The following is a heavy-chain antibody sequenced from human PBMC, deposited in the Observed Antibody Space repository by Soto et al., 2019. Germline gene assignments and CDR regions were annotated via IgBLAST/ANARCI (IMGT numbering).Heavy chain of an antibody. J-gene: IGHJ4*02. D-gene: IGHD2-2*01. CDR3: VYIAYANGWQILDN. CDR1: GFSLSNIGVG. CDR2: IYWGDDK. Sequence: SGPTLVNPTQTLTLTCTFSGFSLSNIGVGVGWIRQPPGKALEWLALIYWGDDKRYSPSLKSRLTITKDTSKNEVVLTMTNVDPVDTATYYCVYIAYANGWQILDNWGQGTLVTVSS. V-gene: IGHV2-5*02.